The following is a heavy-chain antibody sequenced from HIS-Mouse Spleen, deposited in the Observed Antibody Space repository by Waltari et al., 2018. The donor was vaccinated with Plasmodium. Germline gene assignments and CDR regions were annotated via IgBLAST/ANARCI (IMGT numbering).Heavy chain of an antibody. CDR2: INPSGGST. D-gene: IGHD6-19*01. Sequence: QVQLVQSGAEVKKPGASVKVSCKASGYTFTSYYMHWVRQARGQGLEWMGIINPSGGSTRYAQKFQGRVTMTRDTSTSTVYMELSSLRSEDTAVYYCARDLFRIGVAGTEYYYGMDVWGQGTTVTVSS. CDR3: ARDLFRIGVAGTEYYYGMDV. CDR1: GYTFTSYY. V-gene: IGHV1-46*01. J-gene: IGHJ6*02.